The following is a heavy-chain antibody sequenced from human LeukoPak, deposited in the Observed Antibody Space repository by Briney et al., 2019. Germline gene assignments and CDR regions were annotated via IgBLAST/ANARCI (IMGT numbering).Heavy chain of an antibody. D-gene: IGHD2-2*01. Sequence: PSETLSLTCTVSGGSISSSSYYWGWIRQPPGNGLEWIGIIYYSGSTYYNLSLKSRLTISVDTSKNQFPLKLSSVTATDTAVYYCARRGYCSSTSCYEYWFDPWGQGTLVTVSS. CDR3: ARRGYCSSTSCYEYWFDP. J-gene: IGHJ5*02. CDR1: GGSISSSSYY. V-gene: IGHV4-39*01. CDR2: IYYSGST.